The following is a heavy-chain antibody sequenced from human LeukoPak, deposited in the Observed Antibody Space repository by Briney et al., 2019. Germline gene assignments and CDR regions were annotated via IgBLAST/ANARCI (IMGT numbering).Heavy chain of an antibody. D-gene: IGHD4-17*01. CDR2: IYYSGST. J-gene: IGHJ2*01. Sequence: SETLSLTCTVSGGSISSGGYYWSWIPQHPGKGLEWIGYIYYSGSTYYNPSLKSRVTISVDTSKNQFSLKLSSVTAADTAVYYCARDRGDLVTTGYFDLWGRGTLVTVSS. CDR1: GGSISSGGYY. CDR3: ARDRGDLVTTGYFDL. V-gene: IGHV4-31*03.